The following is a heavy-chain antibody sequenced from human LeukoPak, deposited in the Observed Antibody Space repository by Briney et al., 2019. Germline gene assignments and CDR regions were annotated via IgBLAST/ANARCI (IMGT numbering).Heavy chain of an antibody. CDR3: AKDMRGQGGNAVDY. V-gene: IGHV3-9*01. CDR2: ISWNSGSI. J-gene: IGHJ4*02. D-gene: IGHD4-23*01. CDR1: GFPFYDYA. Sequence: GRSLRLSCAASGFPFYDYAMHWVRQAPGKGLEWVSGISWNSGSIGYADSVKGRFTISRDNAKNSLYLQMNSLRAEDTALYYCAKDMRGQGGNAVDYWGQGTLVTVSS.